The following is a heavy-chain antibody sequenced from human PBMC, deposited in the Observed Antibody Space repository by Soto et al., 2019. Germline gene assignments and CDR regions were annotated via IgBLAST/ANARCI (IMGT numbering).Heavy chain of an antibody. V-gene: IGHV4-59*08. CDR1: GGSISSYY. J-gene: IGHJ6*03. CDR2: IYYSGST. Sequence: SETLSLTCTVSGGSISSYYWSWIRQPPGKGLEWIGYIYYSGSTNYNPSLKSRVTISVDTSKNQFSLKLSSVTAADTAVYYCARHRYYYYYMDVWGKGTTVTVSS. CDR3: ARHRYYYYYMDV.